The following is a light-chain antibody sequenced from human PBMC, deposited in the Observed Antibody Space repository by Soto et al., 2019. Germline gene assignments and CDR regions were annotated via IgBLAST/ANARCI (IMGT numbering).Light chain of an antibody. CDR3: CSYAGSYTEV. CDR1: SSDVGYYNY. Sequence: QSALTQPRSVSGSPGQSVIISCSGTSSDVGYYNYVSWYQQHPGKAPKLMIYDVNKRPSGFPDRFSGSKSGNTASLTISGLQADDEADYYCCSYAGSYTEVFGGGTQLTVL. J-gene: IGLJ2*01. V-gene: IGLV2-11*01. CDR2: DVN.